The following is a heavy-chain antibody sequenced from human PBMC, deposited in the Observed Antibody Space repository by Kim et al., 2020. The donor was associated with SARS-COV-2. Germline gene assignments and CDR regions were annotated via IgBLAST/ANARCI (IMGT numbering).Heavy chain of an antibody. J-gene: IGHJ4*02. Sequence: GGSLRLSCAASGFTFDTSPMGWVRQAPGKGLEWVSRISWDGTRTYYADSVKGRVTMSSDESKNTVYLHMNSLRVEDTAVYYCAKGVTNSGFDYWGQGT. CDR3: AKGVTNSGFDY. D-gene: IGHD4-17*01. V-gene: IGHV3-23*01. CDR2: ISWDGTRT. CDR1: GFTFDTSP.